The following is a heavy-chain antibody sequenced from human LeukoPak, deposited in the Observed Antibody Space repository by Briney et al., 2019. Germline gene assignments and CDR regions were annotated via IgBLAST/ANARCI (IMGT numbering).Heavy chain of an antibody. V-gene: IGHV4-30-4*02. D-gene: IGHD6-6*01. Sequence: SETLSLTCTVSGGSISSGDYYWSWIRQPPGKGLEWIGYIYYSGSTYYNPSLKSRVTISVDTSKNQFSLKLSSVTAADTAVYYCASEYSSSPGAFDIWGQGTMVTVSS. CDR2: IYYSGST. J-gene: IGHJ3*02. CDR1: GGSISSGDYY. CDR3: ASEYSSSPGAFDI.